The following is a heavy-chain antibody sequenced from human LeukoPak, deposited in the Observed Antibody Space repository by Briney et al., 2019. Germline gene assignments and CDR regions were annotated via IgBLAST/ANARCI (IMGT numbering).Heavy chain of an antibody. Sequence: GGSLRLSCAASGFTFSTYAMSWVRQTPGKGLEWVSDIRGSGGSTNYADSVKGRFTISRDNSKNTLYLQMDSLRAEDTAVYYCAKGRSSWFSGSFDYWGQGTLVTVSS. CDR3: AKGRSSWFSGSFDY. CDR2: IRGSGGST. J-gene: IGHJ4*02. CDR1: GFTFSTYA. D-gene: IGHD6-19*01. V-gene: IGHV3-23*01.